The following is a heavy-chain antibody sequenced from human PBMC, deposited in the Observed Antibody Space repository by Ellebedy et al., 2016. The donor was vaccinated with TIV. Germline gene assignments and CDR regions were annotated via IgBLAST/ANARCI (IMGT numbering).Heavy chain of an antibody. V-gene: IGHV3-23*01. Sequence: GEFLKISCAASGFTFSSYAMSWVRQAPGKGLEWVSAISGSGGSTYYADSVKGRFTISRDNSKNTLYLQMNSLRSDDTAVYYCARGHSSSWYWGGFDYWGQGTLVTVSS. J-gene: IGHJ4*02. CDR3: ARGHSSSWYWGGFDY. D-gene: IGHD6-13*01. CDR1: GFTFSSYA. CDR2: ISGSGGST.